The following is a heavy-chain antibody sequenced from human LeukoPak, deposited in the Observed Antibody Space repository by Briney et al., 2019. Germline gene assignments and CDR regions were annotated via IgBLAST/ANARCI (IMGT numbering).Heavy chain of an antibody. CDR1: GFTFSSYA. CDR3: AGDASGFYSSFDD. J-gene: IGHJ4*02. CDR2: ISGSGGST. Sequence: GGSLRLSCAASGFTFSSYAMGWVRQDAGEGREWVSAISGSGGSTYYAYSVEGRFTFTRDSSKYPRCRPLNRLRDGDTAAFYCAGDASGFYSSFDDWGQGTRVTVSS. V-gene: IGHV3-23*01. D-gene: IGHD3-22*01.